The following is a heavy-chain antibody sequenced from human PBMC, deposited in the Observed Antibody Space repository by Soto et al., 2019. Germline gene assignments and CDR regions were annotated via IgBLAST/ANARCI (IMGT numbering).Heavy chain of an antibody. J-gene: IGHJ4*02. CDR1: GFTFSSYA. V-gene: IGHV3-23*01. CDR2: ISGSGGTT. D-gene: IGHD6-13*01. Sequence: GGSLRLSCAASGFTFSSYAMSWVRRAPGKGLEWVSAISGSGGTTYYADSVKGRFTISRDNSKNTLYLQVNSLRAEDTAVYYCAKRGSSWSPFDYWGQGTQVTVSS. CDR3: AKRGSSWSPFDY.